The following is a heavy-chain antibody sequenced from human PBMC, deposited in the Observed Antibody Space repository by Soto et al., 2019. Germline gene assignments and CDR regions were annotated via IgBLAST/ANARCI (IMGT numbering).Heavy chain of an antibody. J-gene: IGHJ2*01. CDR2: IIPIFGTA. D-gene: IGHD3-10*01. Sequence: SVKISCKASGATFSSYAISWVRQAPGQGLEWMGGIIPIFGTANYAQKFQGRVTITADESTSTAYMELSSLRSEDTAVYYCARDRGTMVRGVWNWYFDLWDRGTLVTVSS. V-gene: IGHV1-69*13. CDR1: GATFSSYA. CDR3: ARDRGTMVRGVWNWYFDL.